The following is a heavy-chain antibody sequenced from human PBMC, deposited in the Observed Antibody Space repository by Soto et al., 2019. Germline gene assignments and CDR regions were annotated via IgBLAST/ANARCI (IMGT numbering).Heavy chain of an antibody. D-gene: IGHD1-1*01. J-gene: IGHJ4*02. V-gene: IGHV3-23*01. CDR2: ISGTGYNT. CDR1: GVTFTGYS. CDR3: ARSLGDHWDEAYFDY. Sequence: VQVLESGGDLVQPGGSLRLSCAASGVTFTGYSMSRVRQAPGKGLEWVSGISGTGYNTYYAATVQGRFTISRDNFKNTLYLQMDSLRAEYTAIYYLARSLGDHWDEAYFDYWGQGTLVTVSS.